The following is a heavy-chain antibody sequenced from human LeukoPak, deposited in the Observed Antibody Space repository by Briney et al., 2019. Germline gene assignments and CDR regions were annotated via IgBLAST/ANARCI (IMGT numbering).Heavy chain of an antibody. CDR1: GYTFTSYA. Sequence: ASVKVSCKASGYTFTSYAMHWVRQAPGQRLEWMGWINAGKGNTKYSQKFQGRVTITRDTSASTAYMELSSLRSDDTAVYYCAREENYDFWSGQDSWGQGTLVTVSS. V-gene: IGHV1-3*01. CDR2: INAGKGNT. D-gene: IGHD3-3*01. J-gene: IGHJ4*02. CDR3: AREENYDFWSGQDS.